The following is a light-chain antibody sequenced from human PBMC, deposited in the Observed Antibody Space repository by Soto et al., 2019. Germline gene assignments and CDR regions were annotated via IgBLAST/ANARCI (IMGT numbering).Light chain of an antibody. J-gene: IGLJ3*02. Sequence: QSVLTQPPSASGTPGQRVAISCSGSSSDIGSNTVNWYQHLPGTAPQLLMYSDNQRPSGVPDRFSGSKSGTSASLAISGLQSEDEGDYYCASWDDSLNGWVFGGGTKL. CDR3: ASWDDSLNGWV. V-gene: IGLV1-44*01. CDR1: SSDIGSNT. CDR2: SDN.